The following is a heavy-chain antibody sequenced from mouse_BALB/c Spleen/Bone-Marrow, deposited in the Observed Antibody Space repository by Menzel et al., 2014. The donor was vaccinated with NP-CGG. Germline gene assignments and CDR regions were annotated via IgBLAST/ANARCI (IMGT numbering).Heavy chain of an antibody. Sequence: VQLQQSGAKLVRPGVSVKISCKGSGYTFTDHAIHWVKRSHAKSLEWIGVISGYYGDAIYNQKFKGKATMTVDKSSSTAYMELARLTSEDSAIYYCARSGKVRNAMDYWGQGTSVTVS. CDR2: ISGYYGDA. D-gene: IGHD2-14*01. CDR3: ARSGKVRNAMDY. CDR1: GYTFTDHA. V-gene: IGHV1S137*01. J-gene: IGHJ4*01.